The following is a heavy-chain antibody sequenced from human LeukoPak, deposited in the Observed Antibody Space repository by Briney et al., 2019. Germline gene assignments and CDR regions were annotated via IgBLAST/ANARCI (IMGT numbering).Heavy chain of an antibody. V-gene: IGHV3-23*01. CDR2: ISGSGGST. Sequence: PGGSLRLSCSASGFTFSSYAMSWVRQAPGKGLEWVSAISGSGGSTYYADSVKGRFTISRDNSKNTLYLQMNSLRAEDTAVYYCAKLIWGSKGYFDYWGQGTLVTVSS. J-gene: IGHJ4*02. CDR1: GFTFSSYA. CDR3: AKLIWGSKGYFDY. D-gene: IGHD7-27*01.